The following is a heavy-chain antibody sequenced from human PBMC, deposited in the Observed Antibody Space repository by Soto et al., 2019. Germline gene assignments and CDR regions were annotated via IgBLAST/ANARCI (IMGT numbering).Heavy chain of an antibody. V-gene: IGHV3-9*01. CDR1: GFTFDDYA. Sequence: EVQLVESGGGLVQPGRSLRLSCAASGFTFDDYAMHWVRQAPGKGLEWVSGISWNSGSIGYADSVKGRFTISRDNAKNSLYLQMNSLRAEDTALYYCAKDIRRTSGAFDIWGQGTMVTVSS. D-gene: IGHD3-10*01. J-gene: IGHJ3*02. CDR3: AKDIRRTSGAFDI. CDR2: ISWNSGSI.